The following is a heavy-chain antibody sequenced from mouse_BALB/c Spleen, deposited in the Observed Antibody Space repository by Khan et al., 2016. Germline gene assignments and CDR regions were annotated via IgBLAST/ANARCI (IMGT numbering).Heavy chain of an antibody. CDR3: ARDIGDLWYFDV. J-gene: IGHJ1*01. D-gene: IGHD2-13*01. CDR1: GFTFTDYY. Sequence: EVELVESGGGLVQPGGSLRLSCATSGFTFTDYYMSWVRQPPGKALEWLGFIRNKAKGFTPEYGASVKGRFTIARDNSQNRRYLQMYNHRAEDSATYYCARDIGDLWYFDVWGAGTTITVSS. CDR2: IRNKAKGFTP. V-gene: IGHV7-3*02.